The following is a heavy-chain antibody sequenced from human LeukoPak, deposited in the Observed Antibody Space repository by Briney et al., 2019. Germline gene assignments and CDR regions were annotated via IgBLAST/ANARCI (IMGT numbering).Heavy chain of an antibody. V-gene: IGHV3-21*01. CDR3: ARDRGSDFWSGYYRSFDY. CDR1: GFTFSSYS. J-gene: IGHJ4*02. Sequence: GGSLRLSCAASGFTFSSYSINWVRQAPGKELTWVSSISSSSSYIYYADSVKGRFTISRDNAKDSLYLQMNSLRAEDTAVYYCARDRGSDFWSGYYRSFDYWGQGTLVTVSS. CDR2: ISSSSSYI. D-gene: IGHD3-3*01.